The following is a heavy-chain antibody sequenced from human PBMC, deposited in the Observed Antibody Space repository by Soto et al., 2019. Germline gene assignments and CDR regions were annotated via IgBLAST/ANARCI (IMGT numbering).Heavy chain of an antibody. Sequence: PGGSLRLSCAASGFTFSSYSMNWVRQAPGKGPEWVANIKQDGSEKYYVDSVKGRFTISRDNAKNSLYLLMNSLRAEDTAVYYCAKNNRYCSSTNCFVFDYWGQGTLVTVSS. CDR2: IKQDGSEK. CDR3: AKNNRYCSSTNCFVFDY. J-gene: IGHJ4*02. V-gene: IGHV3-7*01. CDR1: GFTFSSYS. D-gene: IGHD2-2*01.